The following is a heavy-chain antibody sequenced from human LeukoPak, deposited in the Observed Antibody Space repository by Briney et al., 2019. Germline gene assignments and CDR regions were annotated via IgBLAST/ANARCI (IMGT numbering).Heavy chain of an antibody. D-gene: IGHD3-3*01. V-gene: IGHV3-15*01. Sequence: GGSLRFSCAASGFPFTNAWMTWVRLAPGKGLEWVGRLRSQGFGGTTDYAAPVRGRSTISRNDSKDTVYLQMDSLKIEDTAVYCCTVGGHNDVWLTYYYGYWGQGTRVTVSS. CDR3: TVGGHNDVWLTYYYGY. J-gene: IGHJ4*02. CDR2: LRSQGFGGTT. CDR1: GFPFTNAW.